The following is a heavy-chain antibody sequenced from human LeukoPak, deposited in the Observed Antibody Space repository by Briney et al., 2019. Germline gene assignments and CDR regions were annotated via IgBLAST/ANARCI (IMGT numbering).Heavy chain of an antibody. J-gene: IGHJ2*01. Sequence: SETLSLTCTVSGFTISNYYWTWLRQPPGKGLEWIGYMYNSGSTSYNPSLKSRVTMSVDTSKNQFSLMLSSVTAADTAVYSWSTCRETALRYWYFDIWGRGTLVIVSS. CDR1: GFTISNYY. CDR3: STCRETALRYWYFDI. V-gene: IGHV4-59*03. D-gene: IGHD5-18*01. CDR2: MYNSGST.